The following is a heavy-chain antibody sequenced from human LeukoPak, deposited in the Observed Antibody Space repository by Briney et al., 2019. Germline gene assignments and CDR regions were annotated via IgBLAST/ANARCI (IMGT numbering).Heavy chain of an antibody. CDR2: FDTGFGT. CDR1: GFTFSTAS. D-gene: IGHD6-19*01. Sequence: SGGSLRLSCAASGFTFSTASLHWVRQAPGRGLEWASAFDTGFGTYYPDSLKGRFTISRDNSKNTLFPQMNSLRAEDTAVYYCARSSGWWSLDYWGQGTLVTVSS. J-gene: IGHJ4*02. CDR3: ARSSGWWSLDY. V-gene: IGHV3-23*01.